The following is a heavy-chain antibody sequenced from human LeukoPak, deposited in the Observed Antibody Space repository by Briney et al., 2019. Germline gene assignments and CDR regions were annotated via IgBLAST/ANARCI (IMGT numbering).Heavy chain of an antibody. CDR2: IIPILGIA. V-gene: IGHV1-69*04. CDR1: GGTFSSYA. CDR3: ARAVAAAGTDY. J-gene: IGHJ4*02. D-gene: IGHD6-13*01. Sequence: SVKVSCKASGGTFSSYAISWVRQAPGQGLEWMGRIIPILGIANYAQKFQGRVTITAGKSTSTAYMELSSLRSEDTAVYYCARAVAAAGTDYWGQGTLVTVSS.